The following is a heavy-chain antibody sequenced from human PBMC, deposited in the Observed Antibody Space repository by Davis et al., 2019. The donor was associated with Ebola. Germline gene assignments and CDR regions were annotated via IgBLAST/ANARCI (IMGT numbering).Heavy chain of an antibody. V-gene: IGHV4-39*07. D-gene: IGHD3-3*01. CDR3: ARDRSGYYDFWSGYPGWFDP. J-gene: IGHJ5*02. Sequence: SETLSLTCTVSGGSISSSSYYWGWIRQPPGKGLEWIGSIYYSGSTYYNPSLKSRVTISVDTSKNQFSLKLSSVTAADTAVYYCARDRSGYYDFWSGYPGWFDPWGQGTLVTVSS. CDR2: IYYSGST. CDR1: GGSISSSSYY.